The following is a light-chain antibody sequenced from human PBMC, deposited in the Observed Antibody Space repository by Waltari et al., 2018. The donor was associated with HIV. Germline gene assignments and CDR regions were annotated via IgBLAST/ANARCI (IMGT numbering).Light chain of an antibody. Sequence: SYDLTQPPSVSVSSGQTATVTCSAVNLGPTYVAWYQQRSGQSPVLVIYQETKRPPGIPERFFGSTSENTATLTINETQPLDEAHYSCQAWDSGTIVFGGGTNLTVL. V-gene: IGLV3-1*01. CDR1: NLGPTY. CDR2: QET. CDR3: QAWDSGTIV. J-gene: IGLJ3*02.